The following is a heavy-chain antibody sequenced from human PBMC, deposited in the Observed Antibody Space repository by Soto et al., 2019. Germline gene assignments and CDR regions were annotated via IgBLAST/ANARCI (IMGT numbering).Heavy chain of an antibody. Sequence: ESGGGVVQPGRSLRLSCAASGFTFSSYGMHWVRQAPGKGLEWVAVIWYDGSNKYYADSVKGRFTISRDNSKNTLYLQMNSLRAEDTAVYYCARDRGITGTTTIPNWFDPWGQGTLVTVSS. J-gene: IGHJ5*02. D-gene: IGHD1-20*01. V-gene: IGHV3-33*01. CDR3: ARDRGITGTTTIPNWFDP. CDR2: IWYDGSNK. CDR1: GFTFSSYG.